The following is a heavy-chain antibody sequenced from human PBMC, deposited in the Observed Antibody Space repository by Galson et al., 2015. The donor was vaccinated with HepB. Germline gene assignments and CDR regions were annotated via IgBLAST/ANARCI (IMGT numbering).Heavy chain of an antibody. CDR1: GFTFSSYA. J-gene: IGHJ3*02. V-gene: IGHV3-30-3*01. CDR3: AYGTPGYCSSTSCYKEGVGAFDI. CDR2: ISYDGSNK. Sequence: SLRLSCAASGFTFSSYAMHWVRQAPGKGLEWVAVISYDGSNKYYADSVKGRFTISRDNAKNTLYLQMNSLRAEDTAVYYCAYGTPGYCSSTSCYKEGVGAFDIWGQGTMVTVSS. D-gene: IGHD2-2*02.